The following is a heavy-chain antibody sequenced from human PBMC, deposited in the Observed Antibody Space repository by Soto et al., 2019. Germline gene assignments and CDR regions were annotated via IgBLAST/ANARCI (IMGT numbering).Heavy chain of an antibody. Sequence: SETLSLTCAVSGGSISSGDYSWSWVRQPPGKGLEWIGEIYYSGSTNYNPSLKSRITISVDTSKNQFSLKLSSVTAADTAVYYCARHERRDGYLRFDPWGQGTLVTVSS. CDR1: GGSISSGDYS. V-gene: IGHV4-61*08. CDR2: IYYSGST. D-gene: IGHD5-12*01. J-gene: IGHJ5*02. CDR3: ARHERRDGYLRFDP.